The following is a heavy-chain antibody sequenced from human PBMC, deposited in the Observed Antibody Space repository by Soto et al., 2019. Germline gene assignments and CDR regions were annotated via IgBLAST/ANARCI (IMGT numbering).Heavy chain of an antibody. CDR2: IKQDGSEK. V-gene: IGHV3-7*01. D-gene: IGHD3-10*01. CDR1: GFTFSSYW. Sequence: PGGSLRLSCAASGFTFSSYWMSWVRQAPGKGLEWVANIKQDGSEKYYVDSVKGRFTISRDNAKNSLYLQMNSLRAEDTAVYYCARGPSSRGYYYWYVDLWGRGTLVTVSS. J-gene: IGHJ2*01. CDR3: ARGPSSRGYYYWYVDL.